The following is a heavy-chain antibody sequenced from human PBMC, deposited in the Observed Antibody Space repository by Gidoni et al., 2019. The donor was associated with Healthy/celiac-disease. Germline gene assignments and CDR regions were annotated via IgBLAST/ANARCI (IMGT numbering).Heavy chain of an antibody. V-gene: IGHV3-48*03. CDR1: GFTFSSYE. CDR3: ASQTAELGPKYFHH. D-gene: IGHD3-16*01. CDR2: ISSSGSTI. J-gene: IGHJ1*01. Sequence: EVQLVESGGGLVPPGGSLRLSCAAAGFTFSSYEMIWFRQAPGEGLEWVSYISSSGSTIYSADPVKVRFTISRDNAKNSLYLQMNSLTAEDTAVYYCASQTAELGPKYFHHWGQGTLVTVSS.